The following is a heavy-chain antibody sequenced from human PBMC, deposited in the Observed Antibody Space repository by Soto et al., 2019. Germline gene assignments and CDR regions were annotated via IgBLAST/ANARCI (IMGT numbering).Heavy chain of an antibody. V-gene: IGHV4-31*03. CDR2: IYYRGST. J-gene: IGHJ6*02. CDR1: GGTTTSGGYY. Sequence: SETLSPTCTVSGGTTTSGGYYWSCIRQHPGKVLEWIGDIYYRGSTYYNPSLDGRSALSVDRAKNYLSLRLGSVTAEATHLHYCARDKGAGSYPITYYYGMDVWRQGPTVTVSS. CDR3: ARDKGAGSYPITYYYGMDV. D-gene: IGHD3-10*01.